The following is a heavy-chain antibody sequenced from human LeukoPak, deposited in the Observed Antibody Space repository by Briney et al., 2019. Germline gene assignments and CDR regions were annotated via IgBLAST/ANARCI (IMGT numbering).Heavy chain of an antibody. J-gene: IGHJ4*02. CDR1: GFTFSSYG. Sequence: GGSLRLSCAASGFTFSSYGLHWVRQAPGKGLVWVSHINSDGSWTSYADSVKGRFTISKDNAKNTVYLQMNNLRAEDTAVYYCVSFYETYWGRGILVTVSS. D-gene: IGHD2-2*01. V-gene: IGHV3-74*01. CDR2: INSDGSWT. CDR3: VSFYETY.